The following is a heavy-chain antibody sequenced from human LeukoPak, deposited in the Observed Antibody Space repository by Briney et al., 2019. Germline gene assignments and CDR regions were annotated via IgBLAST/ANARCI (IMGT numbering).Heavy chain of an antibody. CDR2: INPNRGGT. V-gene: IGHV1-2*02. Sequence: ASVKVSCKASGYTFTDYYMHWVRQAPGQGLEWMGWINPNRGGTNYAQKFQGRVTMTRDTSISTAYMELSRLRSDDTAVYYCARIYCSSTNCYFFAYWGQGTLVTVSS. CDR1: GYTFTDYY. CDR3: ARIYCSSTNCYFFAY. D-gene: IGHD2-2*01. J-gene: IGHJ4*02.